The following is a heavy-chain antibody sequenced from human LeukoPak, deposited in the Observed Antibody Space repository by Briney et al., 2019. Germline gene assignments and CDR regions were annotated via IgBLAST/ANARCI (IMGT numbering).Heavy chain of an antibody. CDR1: GGSISSSSYY. Sequence: SETLSLTCTVSGGSISSSSYYWGWIRQPPGKGLEWIGSIYYSGSTYYNPSLKSRVTISVDTSKNQFSLKLSSVTAADTAVYYCARDRGYLDAPYYFDYWGQGTLVTVSS. J-gene: IGHJ4*02. V-gene: IGHV4-39*07. CDR2: IYYSGST. CDR3: ARDRGYLDAPYYFDY. D-gene: IGHD3-9*01.